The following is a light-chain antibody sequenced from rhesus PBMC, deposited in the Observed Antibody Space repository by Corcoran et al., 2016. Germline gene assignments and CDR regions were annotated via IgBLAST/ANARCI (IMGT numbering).Light chain of an antibody. CDR2: AAS. Sequence: DIQMTQSPSSLSASAGDRVTIPCRASQGISTYLNWYQQKPGKAPKRLLYAASSLESGVPSRFSGSGSGTEFTLTISSLQPEDFATYYCLQYNSNPPTFGQGTKVEIK. CDR1: QGISTY. CDR3: LQYNSNPPT. V-gene: IGKV1-43*01. J-gene: IGKJ1*01.